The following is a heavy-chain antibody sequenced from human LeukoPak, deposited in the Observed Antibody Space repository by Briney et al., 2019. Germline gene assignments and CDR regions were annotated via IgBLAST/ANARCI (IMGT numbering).Heavy chain of an antibody. CDR3: ARDKYFYDSRGYLFDY. CDR1: GVSISSYY. Sequence: TPSETLSLTCTVSGVSISSYYWSWIRQPAGKGLEWIGRIHTSGSTNYNPSLKSRVTMSVDTSKNQFSLKLSSVTAADTALYYCARDKYFYDSRGYLFDYWGQGTLVTVSS. J-gene: IGHJ4*02. D-gene: IGHD3-22*01. CDR2: IHTSGST. V-gene: IGHV4-4*07.